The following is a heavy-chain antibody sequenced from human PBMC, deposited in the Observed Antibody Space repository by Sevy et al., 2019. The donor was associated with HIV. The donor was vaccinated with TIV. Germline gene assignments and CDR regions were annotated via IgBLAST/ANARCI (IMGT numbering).Heavy chain of an antibody. CDR1: GGSISSGNYL. CDR2: VHYSGRT. Sequence: SETLSLTCTVSGGSISSGNYLWSWIRQTPGKGLEWIGTVHYSGRTYYNPSLKSRVTISEDTSKNQFSLNLNSGTAAEPAVYFCARNFDYWGQGTLVTVSS. V-gene: IGHV4-39*01. J-gene: IGHJ4*02. CDR3: ARNFDY.